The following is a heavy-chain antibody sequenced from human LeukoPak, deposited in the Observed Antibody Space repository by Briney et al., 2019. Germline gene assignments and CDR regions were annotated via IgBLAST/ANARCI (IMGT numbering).Heavy chain of an antibody. CDR2: ISTDARTI. CDR1: GFAFSTNW. J-gene: IGHJ6*02. V-gene: IGHV3-74*01. D-gene: IGHD3-22*01. CDR3: ARDYYDSSGYYHYYYGMDV. Sequence: PGGSLRLSCAASGFAFSTNWMHWVRQAPGKGLVWVSHISTDARTITYADFVKGRFTISGDNSKNTLYLQMNSLRAEDTAVYYCARDYYDSSGYYHYYYGMDVWGQGTTVTVSS.